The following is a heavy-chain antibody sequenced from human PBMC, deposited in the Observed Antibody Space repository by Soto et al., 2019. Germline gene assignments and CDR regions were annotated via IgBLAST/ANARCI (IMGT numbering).Heavy chain of an antibody. CDR3: AKDGGYSYGSLDY. CDR1: GVTFSSYA. J-gene: IGHJ4*02. Sequence: GGSLRLSCAASGVTFSSYAMSWVRQAPGKGLEWVSAISGSGGSTYYADSVKGRFTISRDNSKNTLYLQMNSLRAEDTAVYYCAKDGGYSYGSLDYWGQGTLVTVSS. CDR2: ISGSGGST. V-gene: IGHV3-23*01. D-gene: IGHD5-18*01.